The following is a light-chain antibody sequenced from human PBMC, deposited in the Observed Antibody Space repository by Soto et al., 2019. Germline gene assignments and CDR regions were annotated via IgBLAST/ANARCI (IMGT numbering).Light chain of an antibody. CDR1: SSDVGSYNL. V-gene: IGLV2-23*01. J-gene: IGLJ2*01. Sequence: QSVLTQPASVSGSPGQSITISCTGTSSDVGSYNLVSWYQQHPGKAPKLMIYEGSKRPSGVSNRFSGSKSGNTASLPISGLQAEDEADYYCCSYAGSSTLFGGGTKVTVL. CDR3: CSYAGSSTL. CDR2: EGS.